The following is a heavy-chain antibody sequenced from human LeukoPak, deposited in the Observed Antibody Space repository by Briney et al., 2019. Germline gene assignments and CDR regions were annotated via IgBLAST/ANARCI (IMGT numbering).Heavy chain of an antibody. D-gene: IGHD3-3*01. CDR2: IYYSGST. CDR1: GGSISNYY. Sequence: PSETLSLTCTVSGGSISNYYWSWIRQPPGKGLEWIGYIYYSGSTYYNPSLKSRVTISVDTSKNQFSLKLSSVTAADTAVYYCARGYYDFWSGQIGGAFDYWGQGTLVTVSS. V-gene: IGHV4-59*12. CDR3: ARGYYDFWSGQIGGAFDY. J-gene: IGHJ4*02.